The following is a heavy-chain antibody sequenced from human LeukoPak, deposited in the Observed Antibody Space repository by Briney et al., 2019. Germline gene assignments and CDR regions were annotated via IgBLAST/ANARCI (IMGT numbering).Heavy chain of an antibody. V-gene: IGHV3-21*06. CDR2: ISPTSSYI. D-gene: IGHD1/OR15-1a*01. J-gene: IGHJ4*02. Sequence: PGGSLRLSCAASGFTFSSYSMNWVRQAPGKGLEWVSSISPTSSYIYYADSVKGRFTISRDNAKNSLYLQMNSLRAEDTAVYDCVGEDAEQSFDYWGQGTLVAVSS. CDR3: VGEDAEQSFDY. CDR1: GFTFSSYS.